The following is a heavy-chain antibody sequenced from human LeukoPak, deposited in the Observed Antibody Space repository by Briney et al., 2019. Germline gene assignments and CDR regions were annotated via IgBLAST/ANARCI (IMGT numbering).Heavy chain of an antibody. D-gene: IGHD1-1*01. CDR2: ISSGSTTI. CDR3: ARANWNNFDY. CDR1: GFTFSTYS. Sequence: GGSLRLSCAASGFTFSTYSMNWVRQAPGKGLEWVSYISSGSTTIYSTDSVKGRFTIYRDNAKKSLYLQMNSLRDEDTAVYYCARANWNNFDYWGQGTLVTVSS. J-gene: IGHJ4*02. V-gene: IGHV3-48*02.